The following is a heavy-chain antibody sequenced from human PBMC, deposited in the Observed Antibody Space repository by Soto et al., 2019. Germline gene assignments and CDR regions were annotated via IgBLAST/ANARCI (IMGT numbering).Heavy chain of an antibody. CDR1: GFNFHDHA. V-gene: IGHV3-9*01. CDR3: ARDIFRTITTVDY. D-gene: IGHD2-21*01. CDR2: ISANGGFV. Sequence: EVQLVESGGGLVEPGRSLRLSCAASGFNFHDHAMNWFRLLPGKGLEWVSGISANGGFVGYANSVKGRFTISRDDAKNSLFLQMNSLRREDTAVYFCARDIFRTITTVDYWGQGTLVTVSS. J-gene: IGHJ4*02.